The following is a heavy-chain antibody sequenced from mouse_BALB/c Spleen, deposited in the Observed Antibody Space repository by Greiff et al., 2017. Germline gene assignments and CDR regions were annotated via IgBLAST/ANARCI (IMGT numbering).Heavy chain of an antibody. D-gene: IGHD1-1*01. J-gene: IGHJ3*01. CDR1: GFSLTGYG. CDR2: IWGDGST. CDR3: ARAPDGSSYAWFAY. Sequence: QVQLKESGPGLVAPSQSLSITCTVSGFSLTGYGVNWVRQPPGKGLEWLGMIWGDGSTDYNSALKSRLSISKDNSKSQVFLKMNSLQTDDTARYYCARAPDGSSYAWFAYWGQGTLVTVSA. V-gene: IGHV2-6-7*01.